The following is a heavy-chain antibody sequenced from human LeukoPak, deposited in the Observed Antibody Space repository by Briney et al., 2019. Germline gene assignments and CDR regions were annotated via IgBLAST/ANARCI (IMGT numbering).Heavy chain of an antibody. V-gene: IGHV3-73*01. CDR1: GFTFSGSA. CDR2: IRSKANSYAT. CDR3: TLDRNYYDSSGYGY. J-gene: IGHJ4*02. Sequence: GGSLRLSCAASGFTFSGSAMHWVRQASGKGLEWVGRIRSKANSYATAYAASVEGRFTISRDDSKNTAYLQMNSLKTEDTAVYYCTLDRNYYDSSGYGYWGQGTLVTVSS. D-gene: IGHD3-22*01.